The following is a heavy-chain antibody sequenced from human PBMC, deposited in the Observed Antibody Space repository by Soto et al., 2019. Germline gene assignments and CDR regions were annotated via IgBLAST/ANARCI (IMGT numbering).Heavy chain of an antibody. D-gene: IGHD1-1*01. Sequence: EVQLLESGGGLVQPGGSLRLSCAASGFTFSSYAMTWVRQAPGKGLEWVSAISGSGGSTYYADSVKGRFTISRDNSKNTLDLQMNSRRAEDTAVYYCAKDTGLGGTGSLCFDYWGQGTLVTVSS. V-gene: IGHV3-23*01. J-gene: IGHJ4*02. CDR3: AKDTGLGGTGSLCFDY. CDR2: ISGSGGST. CDR1: GFTFSSYA.